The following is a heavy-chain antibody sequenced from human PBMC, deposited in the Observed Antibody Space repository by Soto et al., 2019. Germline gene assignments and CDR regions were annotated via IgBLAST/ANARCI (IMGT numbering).Heavy chain of an antibody. CDR1: GYSVSSNRAA. CDR2: TYYRSEWFT. V-gene: IGHV6-1*01. J-gene: IGHJ4*02. D-gene: IGHD5-12*01. Sequence: PSQTLSLTCAISGYSVSSNRAAWNWLRQSPSRGLEWLGRTYYRSEWFTDYAVSVKSRIIVNPDTSKNQFSLQLNSVTPEDTAVYYCARSIGGFFDFWGQGTLVTVSS. CDR3: ARSIGGFFDF.